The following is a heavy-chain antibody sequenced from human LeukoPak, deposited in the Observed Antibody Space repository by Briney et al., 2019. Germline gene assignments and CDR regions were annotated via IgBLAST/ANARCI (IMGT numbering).Heavy chain of an antibody. Sequence: GASVKVSCKASGGTFSSYAISWVRQAPGQGLEWMGGIIPIFGTANYAQKFQGRVTITTDESTSTAYMELSSLRSEDTAVYYCANSGPIAFGELTPFDYWGQGTLVTVSS. D-gene: IGHD3-10*01. J-gene: IGHJ4*02. CDR3: ANSGPIAFGELTPFDY. V-gene: IGHV1-69*05. CDR2: IIPIFGTA. CDR1: GGTFSSYA.